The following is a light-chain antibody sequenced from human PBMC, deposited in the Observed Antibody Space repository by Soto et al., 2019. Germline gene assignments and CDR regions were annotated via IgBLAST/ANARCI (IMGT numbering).Light chain of an antibody. V-gene: IGLV2-8*01. CDR3: SSYANTNNFRFV. Sequence: QSVLTQPPSASGSPGQSVTISCTGTSSDVGIYKYVSWYQHHPGKAPKLILYEVSKRPSGVPDRFSGSKSGNTASLTVSGLQAEDEADYYCSSYANTNNFRFVFGTGTKVTVL. CDR2: EVS. CDR1: SSDVGIYKY. J-gene: IGLJ1*01.